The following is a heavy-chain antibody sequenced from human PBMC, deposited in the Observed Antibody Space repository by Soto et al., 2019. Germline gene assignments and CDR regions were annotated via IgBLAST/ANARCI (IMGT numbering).Heavy chain of an antibody. CDR2: ISAYNGNT. Sequence: KGPRASVKVSCKASGYTFTSYGISWVRQAPGQGLEWMGWISAYNGNTNYAQKLQGRVTMTTDTSTSTAYMELRSLRSDDTAVYYCARDLEDYDILTGPFDYWGQGTLVTVSS. CDR1: GYTFTSYG. D-gene: IGHD3-9*01. CDR3: ARDLEDYDILTGPFDY. V-gene: IGHV1-18*01. J-gene: IGHJ4*02.